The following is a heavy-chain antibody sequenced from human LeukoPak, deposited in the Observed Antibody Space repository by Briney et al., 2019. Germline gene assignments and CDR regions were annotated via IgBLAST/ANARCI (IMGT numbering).Heavy chain of an antibody. CDR1: GGSISSYY. D-gene: IGHD5-18*01. Sequence: SETLSLTCTVSGGSISSYYWSWIRQPPGKGLEWIGYIYYSGSTNYNPSLKSRVTISVDTSKNQFSLKLSSVTAADTAVYYCARVRGSSGYGYDPPDYWGQGTLVTVSS. CDR2: IYYSGST. V-gene: IGHV4-59*12. J-gene: IGHJ4*02. CDR3: ARVRGSSGYGYDPPDY.